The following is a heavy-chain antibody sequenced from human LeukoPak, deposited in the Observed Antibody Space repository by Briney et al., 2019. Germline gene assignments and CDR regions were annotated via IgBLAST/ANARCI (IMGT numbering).Heavy chain of an antibody. D-gene: IGHD3-9*01. V-gene: IGHV4-34*01. J-gene: IGHJ4*02. CDR2: INHSGST. CDR3: ARHGLLRYFDLYYFDY. Sequence: SETLSLTCAVYGGSFSGYYWSWIRQPPGKGLEWIGEINHSGSTNYNPSLKSRVTISVDTSKNQFSLKLSSVTAADTAVYYCARHGLLRYFDLYYFDYWGQGTLVTVSS. CDR1: GGSFSGYY.